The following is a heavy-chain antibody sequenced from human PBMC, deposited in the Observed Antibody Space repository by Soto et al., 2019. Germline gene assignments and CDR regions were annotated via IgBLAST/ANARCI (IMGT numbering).Heavy chain of an antibody. J-gene: IGHJ5*02. CDR3: ARVTARSNWYVDPRNLHAP. Sequence: ASVKVSCKASGYTFTGYYMHWVRQAPGQGLEWMGWINPNSGGTNYAQKFQGRVTMTRDTSISTAYMELSSLRSDDTAVYYCARVTARSNWYVDPRNLHAPWAQGTLVTVSP. CDR1: GYTFTGYY. CDR2: INPNSGGT. D-gene: IGHD6-13*01. V-gene: IGHV1-2*02.